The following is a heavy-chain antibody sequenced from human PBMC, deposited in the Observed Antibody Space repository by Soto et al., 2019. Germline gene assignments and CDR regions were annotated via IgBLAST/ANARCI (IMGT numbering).Heavy chain of an antibody. J-gene: IGHJ6*02. CDR2: ISYDGSNK. D-gene: IGHD3-10*01. CDR1: GFTFSSYG. CDR3: AKDRNRVTMVRGVIPRQYYYGMDV. V-gene: IGHV3-30*18. Sequence: PLGVLRLSCAASGFTFSSYGMHWVRQAPGKGLEWVAVISYDGSNKYYADSVKGRFTISRDNSKNTLYLQMNSLRAEDTAVYYCAKDRNRVTMVRGVIPRQYYYGMDVWGQGTTVTVSS.